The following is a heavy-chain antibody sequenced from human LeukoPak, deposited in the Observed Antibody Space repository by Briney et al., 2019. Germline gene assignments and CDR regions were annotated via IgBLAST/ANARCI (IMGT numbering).Heavy chain of an antibody. V-gene: IGHV3-74*01. CDR1: GFSISTYC. D-gene: IGHD6-13*01. CDR2: IGSDVTGT. J-gene: IGHJ5*02. Sequence: GGSLRLSCVASGFSISTYCMHWVRQAPGKGLVWVSRIGSDVTGTGYADFVKGRFTMSRDNDKNTVYLQMSSLGVEDTAVYFCRRPASAAAGCSGGFDPWGQGKLVTVSS. CDR3: RRPASAAAGCSGGFDP.